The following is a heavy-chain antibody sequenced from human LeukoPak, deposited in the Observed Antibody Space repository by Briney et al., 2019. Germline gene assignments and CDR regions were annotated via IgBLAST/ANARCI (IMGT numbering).Heavy chain of an antibody. CDR3: ARNLGFGSSSKVP. Sequence: SETLSLTCAVYGGSFSGYYWSWIRQPPGQGLEWIGEINHSGSTNYNPSLKSRVTISVDTSKNQFSLKLSSVTAADTAVYYCARNLGFGSSSKVPWGQGTLVTVSS. J-gene: IGHJ5*02. CDR1: GGSFSGYY. D-gene: IGHD6-6*01. V-gene: IGHV4-34*01. CDR2: INHSGST.